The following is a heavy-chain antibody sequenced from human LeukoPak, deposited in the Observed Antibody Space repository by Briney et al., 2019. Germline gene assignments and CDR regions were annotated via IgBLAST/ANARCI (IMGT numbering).Heavy chain of an antibody. Sequence: PGGSLRLSCAASGFTFSSYSMNWVRQAPGKGLEWVSSISSSSSYIYYVDSVKGRFTISRDNAKNSLYLQMNSLRAEDTAVYYCARRARKPASPLEYFESWGQGTLVTVYS. J-gene: IGHJ1*01. V-gene: IGHV3-21*01. D-gene: IGHD2-2*01. CDR2: ISSSSSYI. CDR1: GFTFSSYS. CDR3: ARRARKPASPLEYFES.